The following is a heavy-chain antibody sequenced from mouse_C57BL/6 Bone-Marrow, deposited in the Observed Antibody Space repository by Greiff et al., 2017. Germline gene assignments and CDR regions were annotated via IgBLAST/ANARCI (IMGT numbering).Heavy chain of an antibody. Sequence: QVQLQQPGAELVKPGASVKMSCKASGYTFTSYWITWVKQRPGPGLEWIGDIYPGSGSTNYNEKFKSKATLTVDTSSSTAYMQLSSLTSEDSAVYYCARGSTTVVAYWYFDVWGTGTTVTVSS. CDR3: ARGSTTVVAYWYFDV. CDR2: IYPGSGST. D-gene: IGHD1-1*01. V-gene: IGHV1-55*01. J-gene: IGHJ1*03. CDR1: GYTFTSYW.